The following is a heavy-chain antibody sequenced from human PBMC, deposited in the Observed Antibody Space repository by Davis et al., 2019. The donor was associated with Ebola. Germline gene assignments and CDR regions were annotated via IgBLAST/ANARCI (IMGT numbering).Heavy chain of an antibody. CDR1: GGSFSGYY. J-gene: IGHJ4*02. Sequence: GSLRLSCAVHGGSFSGYYWSWIRQPPGKGLEWIGEIDHSGNTNYNPSLKSRVTISIDTSKKQISLNLTSVTAADTAVYYCARGQSGSDYSLWQYWGQGTLVTVSS. D-gene: IGHD3-10*01. V-gene: IGHV4-34*01. CDR2: IDHSGNT. CDR3: ARGQSGSDYSLWQY.